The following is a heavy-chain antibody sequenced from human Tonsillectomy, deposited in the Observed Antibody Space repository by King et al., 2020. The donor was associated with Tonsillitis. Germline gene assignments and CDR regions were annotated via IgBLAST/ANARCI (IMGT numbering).Heavy chain of an antibody. V-gene: IGHV1-69*14. CDR1: GGTFSSYA. D-gene: IGHD2-2*01. CDR3: ARGDCSRTSCYDSFDY. CDR2: IIPIFGTA. J-gene: IGHJ4*02. Sequence: QLVQSGAEVKKPGSSVKVSCKASGGTFSSYAISWVRQAPGQGLEWMGGIIPIFGTANSAQKFQGRVTITADKSTSTAYMELSTLRSEDTAVYYCARGDCSRTSCYDSFDYWGQGTLVTVSS.